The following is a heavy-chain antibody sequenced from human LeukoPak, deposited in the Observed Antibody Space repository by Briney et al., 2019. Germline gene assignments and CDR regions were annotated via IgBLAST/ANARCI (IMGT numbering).Heavy chain of an antibody. CDR1: GYSISSGYD. CDR3: ARDPEVGDYPFDY. V-gene: IGHV4-38-2*02. J-gene: IGHJ4*02. CDR2: ISQSGNS. Sequence: SETLSLTCTVSGYSISSGYDWGWIRQSPGEGPEWIGSISQSGNSYDNPSLKGRVTISVDTSKNQFSLKLSSVTAADTAVYYCARDPEVGDYPFDYWGQGTLVTVSA. D-gene: IGHD4-17*01.